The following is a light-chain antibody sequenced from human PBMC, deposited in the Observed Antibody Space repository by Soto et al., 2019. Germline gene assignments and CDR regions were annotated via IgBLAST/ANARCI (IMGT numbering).Light chain of an antibody. Sequence: EIVMTQSPATLSVSPGERATLSCRASQSVSSNLAWYRQKPGQAPRLLIYAASTRATGIPARFGGSGSGTEFTLTISSLQSEDFAVYYYQQYNDWPRTFGQGTKLEIK. V-gene: IGKV3-15*01. CDR2: AAS. CDR3: QQYNDWPRT. J-gene: IGKJ2*01. CDR1: QSVSSN.